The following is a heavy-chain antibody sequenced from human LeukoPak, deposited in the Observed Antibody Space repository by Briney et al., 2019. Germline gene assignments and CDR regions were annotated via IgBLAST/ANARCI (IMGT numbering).Heavy chain of an antibody. D-gene: IGHD3-22*01. Sequence: GGSLRLSCAASGFNFRNYDISWVRQAPGKGLEWVSAIRPSGRSTYYADSVKGRFTISRDNSNNTLYLEMNSLRAEDTAVYYCARDSGIGYYDSSGYPYFDYWGQGTLVTVSS. V-gene: IGHV3-23*01. J-gene: IGHJ4*02. CDR1: GFNFRNYD. CDR3: ARDSGIGYYDSSGYPYFDY. CDR2: IRPSGRST.